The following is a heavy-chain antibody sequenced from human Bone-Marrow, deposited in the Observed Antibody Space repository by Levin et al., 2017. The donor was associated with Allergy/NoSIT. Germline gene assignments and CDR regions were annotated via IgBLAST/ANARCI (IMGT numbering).Heavy chain of an antibody. Sequence: GGSLRLSCAASGFTFSSYEMNWVRQAPGKGLEWVSYISNSGSTIYYADSVKGRFTLSRDTAKNSLYLQMTSLGVDDTAGYYSGRGWRGGPCPKNAYWGQGALVTVSS. CDR1: GFTFSSYE. CDR3: GRGWRGGPCPKNAY. V-gene: IGHV3-48*03. J-gene: IGHJ4*02. CDR2: ISNSGSTI. D-gene: IGHD3-3*01.